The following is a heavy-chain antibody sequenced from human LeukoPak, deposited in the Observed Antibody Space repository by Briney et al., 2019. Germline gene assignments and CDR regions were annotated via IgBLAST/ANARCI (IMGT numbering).Heavy chain of an antibody. CDR1: GYTFTNYG. CDR2: INAYNGNT. Sequence: ASVKVSCKASGYTFTNYGFSWVRQAPGQGLEWMGWINAYNGNTNYAQKLQGRVTMTTDTSTNTAYMELRSLRSDDTAVYYCARRYCSGGSCYSDGYYGMDVWGQGTTVTVS. V-gene: IGHV1-18*01. J-gene: IGHJ6*02. D-gene: IGHD2-15*01. CDR3: ARRYCSGGSCYSDGYYGMDV.